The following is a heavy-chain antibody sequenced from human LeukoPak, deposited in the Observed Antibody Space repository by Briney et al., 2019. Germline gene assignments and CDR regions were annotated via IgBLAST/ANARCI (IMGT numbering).Heavy chain of an antibody. Sequence: GASVKVSCEASGYTFTGYNIHWVRQAPGQGLEWMGWINPNTGGTTFAQKFQGRVTMTRDTSISTAYMELSSLRSDDTAVYYCARALGMAVAGSAGYWGQGTLVTVSS. V-gene: IGHV1-2*02. CDR3: ARALGMAVAGSAGY. D-gene: IGHD6-19*01. J-gene: IGHJ4*02. CDR1: GYTFTGYN. CDR2: INPNTGGT.